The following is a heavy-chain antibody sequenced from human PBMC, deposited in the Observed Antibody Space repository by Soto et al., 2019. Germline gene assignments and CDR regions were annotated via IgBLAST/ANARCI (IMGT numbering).Heavy chain of an antibody. CDR2: IIPIFGTA. D-gene: IGHD5-12*01. V-gene: IGHV1-69*13. J-gene: IGHJ6*02. Sequence: ASVKVSCKASGGTFSSYAISWVRQAPGQGLEWMGGIIPIFGTANYAQKFQGRVTITADESTSTAYMELSSLRSEDTAVYYCARMDVEMATTYYYYGMDVWGQGTTVTVSS. CDR1: GGTFSSYA. CDR3: ARMDVEMATTYYYYGMDV.